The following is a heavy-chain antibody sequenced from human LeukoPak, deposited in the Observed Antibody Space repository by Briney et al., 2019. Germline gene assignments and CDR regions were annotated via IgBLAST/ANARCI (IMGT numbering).Heavy chain of an antibody. Sequence: PGGSVTLSCAASRFTFRSYFMYWVREAPGKGLEWVAFISYDGSKKDYGDSVKGRFTISRDNSKNTVSLQMNNLRTEDTAVYYCARDSVDVWGQGTTVIVSS. J-gene: IGHJ6*02. CDR3: ARDSVDV. CDR1: RFTFRSYF. D-gene: IGHD1-26*01. V-gene: IGHV3-30-3*01. CDR2: ISYDGSKK.